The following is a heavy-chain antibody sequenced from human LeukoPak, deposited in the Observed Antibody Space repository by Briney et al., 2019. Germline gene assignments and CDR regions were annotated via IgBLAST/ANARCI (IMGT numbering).Heavy chain of an antibody. CDR1: GFAFSRYS. D-gene: IGHD4-17*01. CDR3: ARDTVICGDYGDAFDI. CDR2: ISSSSSYI. J-gene: IGHJ3*02. Sequence: PGGSLRLSCAASGFAFSRYSMNWVRLAPGRGLEWVSSISSSSSYIYYADSLKGRFTISRDNAKNSLYLQMNSLRAEDTAVYFCARDTVICGDYGDAFDIWGQGTIVTVS. V-gene: IGHV3-21*01.